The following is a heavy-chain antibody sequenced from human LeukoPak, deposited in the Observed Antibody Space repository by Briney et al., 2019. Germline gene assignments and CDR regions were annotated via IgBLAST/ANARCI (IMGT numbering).Heavy chain of an antibody. V-gene: IGHV1-2*02. D-gene: IGHD5-18*01. J-gene: IGHJ3*02. CDR3: ARSYYRGYSYGLQWAFDI. CDR2: INPNSGGT. CDR1: GYTFTGYY. Sequence: ASVKVSCKASGYTFTGYYMHWVRQAPGQGLEWMGWINPNSGGTNYAQKFQGRVTMTRDTSISTAYMELSRLRSDDTAVYYCARSYYRGYSYGLQWAFDIWGQGTMVTVSS.